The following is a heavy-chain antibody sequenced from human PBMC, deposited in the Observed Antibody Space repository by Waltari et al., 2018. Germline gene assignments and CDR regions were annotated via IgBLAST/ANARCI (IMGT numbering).Heavy chain of an antibody. Sequence: QVQLQESGPGLVKPSETLSLTCTISDDSFNDYYWCWIRQPPGKGLEWLGYLHYSGSTDSSPSFKSRVTMSIDTSKNQFSLNLSSVSAADTAVYYCARDAATGYFDSWGQGTLVTVSS. J-gene: IGHJ4*02. CDR2: LHYSGST. V-gene: IGHV4-59*01. CDR3: ARDAATGYFDS. CDR1: DDSFNDYY. D-gene: IGHD1-1*01.